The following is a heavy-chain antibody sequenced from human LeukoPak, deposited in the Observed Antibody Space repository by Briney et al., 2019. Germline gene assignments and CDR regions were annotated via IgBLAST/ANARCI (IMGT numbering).Heavy chain of an antibody. Sequence: ASVKVSCKASGYTFTGYYMHWVRQAPGQGLEWMGWINPNSGGTNYAQKFQGRVTMTRDTSISTAYMELSRLRSDDTAVYYCARGKVIAAAGTDNWFDPWGQGTLVTVSS. CDR3: ARGKVIAAAGTDNWFDP. CDR2: INPNSGGT. J-gene: IGHJ5*02. D-gene: IGHD6-13*01. CDR1: GYTFTGYY. V-gene: IGHV1-2*02.